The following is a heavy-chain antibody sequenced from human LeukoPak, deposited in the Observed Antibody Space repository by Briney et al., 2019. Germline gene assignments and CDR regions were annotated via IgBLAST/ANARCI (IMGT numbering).Heavy chain of an antibody. Sequence: GGSLRLSCTASGFTFINYSMNWVRQAPGQGLEWMGWIDANTGNPTYVQGFTGRFVFSLDTSVSTAYLQIGSLKAEDTAVYYCAKDTWDYWGQGTLVTVSS. CDR3: AKDTWDY. CDR2: IDANTGNP. J-gene: IGHJ4*02. CDR1: GFTFINYS. V-gene: IGHV7-4-1*01.